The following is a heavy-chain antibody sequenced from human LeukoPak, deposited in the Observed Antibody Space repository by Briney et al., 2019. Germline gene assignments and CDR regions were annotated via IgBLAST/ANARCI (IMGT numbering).Heavy chain of an antibody. CDR1: GGSISSSSYY. CDR3: ARLGGSGDTFDI. D-gene: IGHD3-10*01. J-gene: IGHJ3*02. V-gene: IGHV4-39*01. CDR2: IYSSGST. Sequence: SETLSLTCTVSGGSISSSSYYWAWIRQPPGKGLEWIGCIYSSGSTYYNPSPMSRVTISVDTSRRQFSLKLSSVTAADTAVYYCARLGGSGDTFDIWDQGTMVTVSS.